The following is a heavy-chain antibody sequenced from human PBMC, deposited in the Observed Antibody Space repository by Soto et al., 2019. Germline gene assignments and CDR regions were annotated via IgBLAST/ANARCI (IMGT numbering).Heavy chain of an antibody. CDR1: GGSISSGGYS. D-gene: IGHD5-18*01. CDR2: IYHSGST. Sequence: KPSETLSLTCAVSGGSISSGGYSWSWIRQPPGKGLEWIGYIYHSGSTYYNPSLKSRVTISVDRSKNQFSLKLSSVTAADTAVYYCARGNRGYSYGYYSWFDPWGQGTLVTVSS. V-gene: IGHV4-30-2*01. CDR3: ARGNRGYSYGYYSWFDP. J-gene: IGHJ5*02.